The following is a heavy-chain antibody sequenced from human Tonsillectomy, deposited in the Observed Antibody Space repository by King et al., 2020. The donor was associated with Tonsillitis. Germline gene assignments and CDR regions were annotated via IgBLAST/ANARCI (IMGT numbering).Heavy chain of an antibody. Sequence: VQLVESGGGVVQPGRSLRLSCAASGFNFKSYAIHWVRQAPGKGLEWVAVIWYDVGKKYYRDSVKGRFIISRDNSKNTLYLQMNSLRAEDTALYYCARDWSNSGYPSYYFDYWGQGTLVTVSS. CDR2: IWYDVGKK. V-gene: IGHV3-33*01. CDR3: ARDWSNSGYPSYYFDY. CDR1: GFNFKSYA. J-gene: IGHJ4*02. D-gene: IGHD5-12*01.